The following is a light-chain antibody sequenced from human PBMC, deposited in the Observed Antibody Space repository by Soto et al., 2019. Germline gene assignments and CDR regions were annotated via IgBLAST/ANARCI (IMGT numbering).Light chain of an antibody. CDR3: QQYNNWPRT. CDR1: QSVSSN. Sequence: EIVMTQSPATLSVSPEERATRSCRASQSVSSNLAWYQQKPGQPPRLLIYGASTRATGIPARFSGSGSGTEFTLTVSSLQAEDVAVYYGQQYNNWPRTFGQGTKLEIK. V-gene: IGKV3-15*01. CDR2: GAS. J-gene: IGKJ2*01.